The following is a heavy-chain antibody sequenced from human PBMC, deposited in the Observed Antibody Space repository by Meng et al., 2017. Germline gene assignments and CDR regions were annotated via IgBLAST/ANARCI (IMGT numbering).Heavy chain of an antibody. CDR3: AKDLSGLGATVTTFDY. V-gene: IGHV3-23*01. D-gene: IGHD4-17*01. CDR1: GFTFSSYA. J-gene: IGHJ4*02. CDR2: ISGSGGST. Sequence: GGSLRLSCAASGFTFSSYAMSWVRQAPGKGLEWVSAISGSGGSTYYADSVKGRFTISRDNSKNTLYLQMNSLRAEDTAVYYCAKDLSGLGATVTTFDYWGQGTLVTVSS.